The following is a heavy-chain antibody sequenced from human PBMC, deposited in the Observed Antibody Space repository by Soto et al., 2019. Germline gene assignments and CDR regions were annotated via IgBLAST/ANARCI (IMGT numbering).Heavy chain of an antibody. J-gene: IGHJ6*02. CDR3: ARVLYYGSGSYSPYGMDV. D-gene: IGHD3-10*01. CDR1: GVSFNNNG. CDR2: VSPTFRTS. V-gene: IGHV1-69*01. Sequence: QVQLVQSGAEVKKPGSSVKVSCKTSGVSFNNNGIGWVRQAPGHGLEGKGGVSPTFRTSNYARKFQGRISITADASTGTVNMELSSLTSEDTPKYYCARVLYYGSGSYSPYGMDVWGQGTTVTVSS.